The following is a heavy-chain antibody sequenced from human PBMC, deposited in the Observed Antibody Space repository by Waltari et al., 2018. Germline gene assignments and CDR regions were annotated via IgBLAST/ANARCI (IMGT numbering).Heavy chain of an antibody. J-gene: IGHJ3*02. CDR3: ARQSGTADRIDI. CDR2: IDPSGGST. V-gene: IGHV1-46*01. Sequence: QVQLVQSGAEVKKPGASVKVSCKASGYTFTSYYMHWVRQAPGQGLEWMGIIDPSGGSTSYAQKCQGRVSMTRDTSTRTVYMELSSLEAADTAMYYCARQSGTADRIDIWGQGTMVTVSS. CDR1: GYTFTSYY. D-gene: IGHD1-7*01.